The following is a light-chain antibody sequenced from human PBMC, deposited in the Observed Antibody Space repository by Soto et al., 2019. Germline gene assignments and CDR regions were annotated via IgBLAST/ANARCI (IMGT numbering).Light chain of an antibody. CDR2: DNH. J-gene: IGLJ1*01. V-gene: IGLV1-44*01. CDR1: SSNIGINT. CDR3: AAWDVSLKGFV. Sequence: QSVLTKPPSASGTPGQRVTFSCSGSSSNIGINTVNWYRQLPGTAPQLLISDNHRRPSGVPDRFSGSKSGTSASLAISGLQSEDEATYFCAAWDVSLKGFVFGTGTKLTVL.